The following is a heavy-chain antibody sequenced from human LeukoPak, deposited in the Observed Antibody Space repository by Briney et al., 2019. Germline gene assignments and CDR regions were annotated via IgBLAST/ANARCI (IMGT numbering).Heavy chain of an antibody. V-gene: IGHV1-18*01. CDR3: ARASSRRAGSYFEY. D-gene: IGHD6-19*01. J-gene: IGHJ4*02. CDR2: ISGYNGNT. Sequence: GASVKVSCKASGYTFTSYGISWVRQAPGQGLEWMGWISGYNGNTNYAQKFQGRVTITADESTSTAYMELSSLRSEDTAVYYCARASSRRAGSYFEYWGQGTLVTVSS. CDR1: GYTFTSYG.